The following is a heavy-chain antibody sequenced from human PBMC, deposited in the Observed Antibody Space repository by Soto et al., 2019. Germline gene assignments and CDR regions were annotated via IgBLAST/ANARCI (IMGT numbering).Heavy chain of an antibody. CDR3: ARGIQYRYGMDV. Sequence: PGGSLRLSCAAVGFTFSNYGRHWVRQVPGKGLVWVSRIKFDGSSTFYADSVKGRFTISRDNAKNTVYLQMNSLRAEDTGVYYCARGIQYRYGMDVWGQGTTVTVSS. D-gene: IGHD3-16*02. CDR2: IKFDGSST. J-gene: IGHJ6*02. CDR1: GFTFSNYG. V-gene: IGHV3-74*01.